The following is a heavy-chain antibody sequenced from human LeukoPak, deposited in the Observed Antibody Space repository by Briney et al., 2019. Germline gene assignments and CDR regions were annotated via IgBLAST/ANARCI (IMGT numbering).Heavy chain of an antibody. V-gene: IGHV1-18*01. CDR3: AREAGSGSYYMFDY. CDR1: GYTFINYA. CDR2: ISTYDGNT. Sequence: ASVKVSCKTSGYTFINYAINWVRRAPGQGLEWMGWISTYDGNTDYAQNFQGRVTMTTDTSTSTAYMELGNLRSDDTAVYYCAREAGSGSYYMFDYWGQGTQVTVSS. J-gene: IGHJ4*02. D-gene: IGHD3-10*01.